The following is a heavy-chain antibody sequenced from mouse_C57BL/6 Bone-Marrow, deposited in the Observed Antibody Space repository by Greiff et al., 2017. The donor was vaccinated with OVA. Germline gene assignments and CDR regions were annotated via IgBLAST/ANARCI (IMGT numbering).Heavy chain of an antibody. CDR1: GYTFSDYF. CDR3: AREDWDYFDY. V-gene: IGHV1-84*01. J-gene: IGHJ2*01. Sequence: VQLKASGPELVKPGASVKIFCKASGYTFSDYFINWVKQRPGQGLEWISWIYPGSGNTKYNEKFKGKATLTVDISTSTADMQHSSLTSEDTAVYFCAREDWDYFDYWGQGTTLTVSS. D-gene: IGHD4-1*01. CDR2: IYPGSGNT.